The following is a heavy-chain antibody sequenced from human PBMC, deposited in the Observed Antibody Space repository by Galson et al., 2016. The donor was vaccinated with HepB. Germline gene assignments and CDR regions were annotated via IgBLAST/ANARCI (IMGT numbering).Heavy chain of an antibody. CDR3: AREVLRAQNWCDP. D-gene: IGHD1-1*01. CDR2: IYYNGHT. Sequence: SETLSLTCTVSDGSIRGFYWTWIRQPPGKGLEWIGYIYYNGHTDYNPTLKSRLTISLDTSENQFSLKLRSGTAADTSVYYCAREVLRAQNWCDPWGQGTLVTVSS. J-gene: IGHJ5*02. V-gene: IGHV4-59*01. CDR1: DGSIRGFY.